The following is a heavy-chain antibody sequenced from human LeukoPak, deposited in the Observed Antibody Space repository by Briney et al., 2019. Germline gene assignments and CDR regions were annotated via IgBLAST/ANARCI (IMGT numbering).Heavy chain of an antibody. Sequence: SETLSLTCTVSGDPISNYYWSWIRQPPGKGLEWIGYSGSTNYNPSLKSRVTISVDTSKNQFSLKLSSVTAADTAVYYCARHRAYGDYEFDYWGQGTLVTVSS. V-gene: IGHV4-59*08. CDR3: ARHRAYGDYEFDY. CDR1: GDPISNYY. D-gene: IGHD4-17*01. J-gene: IGHJ4*02. CDR2: SGST.